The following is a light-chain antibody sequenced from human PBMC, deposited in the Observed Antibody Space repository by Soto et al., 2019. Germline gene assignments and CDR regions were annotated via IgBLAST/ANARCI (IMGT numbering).Light chain of an antibody. CDR3: LQSASSPRT. J-gene: IGKJ1*01. CDR1: QNVGKNF. CDR2: GAS. Sequence: EIVLTQSPGTLSLSPGERATLSCRASQNVGKNFLTWYQQKPGQAPRLLVYGASTRATGIPDRFVGSGSGTDFTLTISRLEPEDFAVYFCLQSASSPRTFRQGTTVEIK. V-gene: IGKV3-20*01.